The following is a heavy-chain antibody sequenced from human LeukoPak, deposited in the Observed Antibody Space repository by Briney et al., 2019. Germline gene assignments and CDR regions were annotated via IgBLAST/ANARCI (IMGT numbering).Heavy chain of an antibody. J-gene: IGHJ3*02. D-gene: IGHD3-10*01. CDR2: ISAYNGNT. CDR3: ARDQKGTWGSGIADSKRAFDI. Sequence: VKVSCKASGYTFTSYGISWVRQAPGQGLEWMGWISAYNGNTNYAQKLQGRVTMTTDTSTSTAYMELRSLRSDDTAVYYCARDQKGTWGSGIADSKRAFDIWGQGTMVTVSS. V-gene: IGHV1-18*01. CDR1: GYTFTSYG.